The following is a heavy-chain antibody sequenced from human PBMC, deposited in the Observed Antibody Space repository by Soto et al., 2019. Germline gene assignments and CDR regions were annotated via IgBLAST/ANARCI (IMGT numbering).Heavy chain of an antibody. CDR3: ARHAWLES. V-gene: IGHV3-53*01. J-gene: IGHJ5*01. CDR2: IHSDANT. Sequence: SGGSLRLSCAASGFNVSSNSMNWVRQAPGKGLEWLSLIHSDANTKYADSVKGRFTISRDSSENAFFLQMNSLRAEDTAVYCCARHAWLESWGQGTLVTVSS. CDR1: GFNVSSNS.